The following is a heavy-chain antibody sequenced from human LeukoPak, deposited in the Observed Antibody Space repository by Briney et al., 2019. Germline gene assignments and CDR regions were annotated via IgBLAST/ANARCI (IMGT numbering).Heavy chain of an antibody. V-gene: IGHV3-21*01. CDR2: ISSRGSYI. J-gene: IGHJ4*02. D-gene: IGHD1-26*01. CDR3: ARGVGGGSDY. Sequence: GGSLSLSCAASGFTVSSNYMSWVRQAPGKGLEWVSSISSRGSYIYYADSVTGRFTISRDNAKNSLYLQMNSLRVEDTAVYYCARGVGGGSDYWGQGTLVTVSS. CDR1: GFTVSSNY.